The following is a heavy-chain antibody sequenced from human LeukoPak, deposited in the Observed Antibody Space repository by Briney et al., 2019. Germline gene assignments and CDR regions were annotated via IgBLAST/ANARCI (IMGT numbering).Heavy chain of an antibody. J-gene: IGHJ4*02. CDR3: ARVRGGIAVDY. CDR2: IKQDGSEK. D-gene: IGHD6-19*01. CDR1: SNYW. V-gene: IGHV3-7*03. Sequence: GGSLRLSCAASNYWMTWVRQAPGKGLEWVANIKQDGSEKYYADSVKGRFTISRDNAKNSVYLQMNSLRAEDTAVYYCARVRGGIAVDYWGQGTLVTVSS.